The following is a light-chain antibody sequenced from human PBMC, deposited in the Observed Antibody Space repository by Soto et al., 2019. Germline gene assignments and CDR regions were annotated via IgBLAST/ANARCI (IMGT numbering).Light chain of an antibody. CDR1: QSISSW. CDR2: KAS. CDR3: QQASSFPWT. V-gene: IGKV1-5*03. Sequence: DIQMTQSPSTLSASVGDRVTITCRASQSISSWLAWYQQKPGKAPKLLIYKASSLESGVPSRFSGSGSGTDFTLTISSLQPEDFATYYCQQASSFPWTFGQGTKVDI. J-gene: IGKJ1*01.